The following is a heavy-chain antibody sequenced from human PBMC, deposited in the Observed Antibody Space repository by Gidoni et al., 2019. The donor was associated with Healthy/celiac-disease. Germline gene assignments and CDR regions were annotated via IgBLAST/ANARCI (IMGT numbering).Heavy chain of an antibody. CDR3: ARFYYGSGSYYNDY. CDR1: GGSFSGYY. D-gene: IGHD3-10*01. CDR2: INHSGST. Sequence: QVQLQQWGAGLLTPSETLSLTCAVYGGSFSGYYWSWIRQPPGKGLEWIGEINHSGSTNYNPSLKSRVTISVDTSKNQFSLKLSSVTAADTAVYYCARFYYGSGSYYNDYWGQGTLVTVSS. J-gene: IGHJ4*02. V-gene: IGHV4-34*01.